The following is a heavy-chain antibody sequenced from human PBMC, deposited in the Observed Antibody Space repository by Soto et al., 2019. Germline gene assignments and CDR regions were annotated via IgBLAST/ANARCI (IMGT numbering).Heavy chain of an antibody. CDR2: INHSGST. D-gene: IGHD3-22*01. J-gene: IGHJ3*02. V-gene: IGHV4-34*01. Sequence: SETLSLTCAVYGGSFSGYDWSWIRQPPGKGLEWIGEINHSGSTNYNPSLKSRVTISVDTSKNQFSLKLSSVTAADTAVYYCAREGRYYDSSGYYPRVAFDIWGQGTMVTVSS. CDR3: AREGRYYDSSGYYPRVAFDI. CDR1: GGSFSGYD.